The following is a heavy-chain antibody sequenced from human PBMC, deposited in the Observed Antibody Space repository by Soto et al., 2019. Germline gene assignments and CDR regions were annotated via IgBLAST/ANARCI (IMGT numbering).Heavy chain of an antibody. CDR2: ISYDGSNK. V-gene: IGHV3-30*18. Sequence: LRLSCAASGFTFSGYSMNWVRQAPGKGLEWVAVISYDGSNKYYADSVKGRFTISRDNSKNTLYLQMNSLRAEDTAVYYCAKDRVSWELLMDAFDIWGQGTMVTVSS. D-gene: IGHD1-26*01. CDR1: GFTFSGYS. CDR3: AKDRVSWELLMDAFDI. J-gene: IGHJ3*02.